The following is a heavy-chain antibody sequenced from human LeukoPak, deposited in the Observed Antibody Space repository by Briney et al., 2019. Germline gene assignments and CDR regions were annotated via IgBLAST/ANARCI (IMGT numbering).Heavy chain of an antibody. Sequence: GGSLRLSCGASGFDFRTYWMTWVRQAPGKGLEWVATIKVDGSEEYYVDSVKGRFTVSRDNAKNSLYLQMNSLRAEDTAVYYCARGGTAAGHRDYFDYWGQGTLVTVSS. CDR3: ARGGTAAGHRDYFDY. V-gene: IGHV3-7*01. CDR2: IKVDGSEE. CDR1: GFDFRTYW. D-gene: IGHD6-13*01. J-gene: IGHJ4*02.